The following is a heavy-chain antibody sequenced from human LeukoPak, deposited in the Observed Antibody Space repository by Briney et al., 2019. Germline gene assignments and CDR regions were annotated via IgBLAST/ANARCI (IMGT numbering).Heavy chain of an antibody. CDR3: AREITIFGVVRRTRYFDY. CDR2: IIPIFGTA. V-gene: IGHV1-69*13. Sequence: SVKVSCKASGGTFSSYAISWVRQAPGQGLEWMGGIIPIFGTANYAQKFQGRVTITADESTSTAYMELSSLRSEDTAVYYCAREITIFGVVRRTRYFDYWGQGTLVTVSS. J-gene: IGHJ4*02. D-gene: IGHD3-3*01. CDR1: GGTFSSYA.